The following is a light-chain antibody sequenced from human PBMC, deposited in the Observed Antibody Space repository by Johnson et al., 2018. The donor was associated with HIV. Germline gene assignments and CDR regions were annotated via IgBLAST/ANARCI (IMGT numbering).Light chain of an antibody. CDR1: SSNIGNNY. V-gene: IGLV1-51*01. CDR3: GTWDSSLSAYV. J-gene: IGLJ1*01. Sequence: QSVLTQPPSVSAAPGQKVTISCSGSSSNIGNNYVSWYQQLPGTAPKLLIYDNTKRPSGIPDRFSGSKSGPSATLGITGLQTGDEADYYCGTWDSSLSAYVFGTGTKVTVL. CDR2: DNT.